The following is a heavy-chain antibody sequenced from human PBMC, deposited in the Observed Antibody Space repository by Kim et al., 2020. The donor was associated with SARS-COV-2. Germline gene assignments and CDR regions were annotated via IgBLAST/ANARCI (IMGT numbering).Heavy chain of an antibody. D-gene: IGHD6-13*01. V-gene: IGHV1-69*01. J-gene: IGHJ4*02. Sequence: FQGRVTITADESTSTAYMELSSLRSEDTAVYYCASHPVAEAAGNDGYFDYWGQGTLVTVSS. CDR3: ASHPVAEAAGNDGYFDY.